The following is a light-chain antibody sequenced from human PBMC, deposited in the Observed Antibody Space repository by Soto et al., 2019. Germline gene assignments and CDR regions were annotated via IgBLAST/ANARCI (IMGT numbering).Light chain of an antibody. Sequence: DIQMTQSPSSLSASVGDRVTITCRASQGISSYLNWYQQKPGKAPKLLIYAASSLQSGVPSRFSGSGSGTDFTLTISSLQPEDFATYYCQQSYSTPVTFGQATKVDIK. J-gene: IGKJ1*01. CDR3: QQSYSTPVT. V-gene: IGKV1-39*01. CDR1: QGISSY. CDR2: AAS.